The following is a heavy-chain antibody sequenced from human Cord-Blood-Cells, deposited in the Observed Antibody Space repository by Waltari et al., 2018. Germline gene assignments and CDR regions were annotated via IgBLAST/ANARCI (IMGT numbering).Heavy chain of an antibody. CDR2: IYYSGDT. CDR3: ARDAPSIFGVFDP. J-gene: IGHJ5*02. Sequence: QVQLQESGPGLVKPSETLSLTCTVSGGSISSHYWSWIRQPPGKGLEWIGYIYYSGDTNDNPSLKSRVTISVDTSKNQFSLKLSSVTAADTAGYYCARDAPSIFGVFDPGGQGTLVTVSS. CDR1: GGSISSHY. D-gene: IGHD3-3*01. V-gene: IGHV4-59*11.